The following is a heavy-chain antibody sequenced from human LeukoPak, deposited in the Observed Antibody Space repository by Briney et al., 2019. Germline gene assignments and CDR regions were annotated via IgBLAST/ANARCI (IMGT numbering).Heavy chain of an antibody. D-gene: IGHD3-10*01. CDR2: IIPIFGTA. J-gene: IGHJ4*02. Sequence: SVKVSCKASGGTFSSYAISWVRQAPGQGLEWMGGIIPIFGTANYAQKFQGRVTITADESTSTAYMELSSPRSEDTAVYYCARGFMVRGVIEYDYWGQGTLVTVSS. CDR1: GGTFSSYA. V-gene: IGHV1-69*13. CDR3: ARGFMVRGVIEYDY.